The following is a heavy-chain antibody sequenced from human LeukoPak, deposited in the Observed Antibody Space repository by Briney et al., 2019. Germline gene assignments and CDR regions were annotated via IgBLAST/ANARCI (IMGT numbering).Heavy chain of an antibody. CDR3: ARDPYGSGSYYVYYYYYMDV. Sequence: GASVKVSFKSSVYTFTSYGISWVRQAPGQGLEWMGWISAYNGNTNYAQKLQGRVTMTTDTSPSTAYMELRSLRSDDTAVYYCARDPYGSGSYYVYYYYYMDVWGKGTTVTVSS. D-gene: IGHD3-10*01. V-gene: IGHV1-18*01. CDR2: ISAYNGNT. CDR1: VYTFTSYG. J-gene: IGHJ6*03.